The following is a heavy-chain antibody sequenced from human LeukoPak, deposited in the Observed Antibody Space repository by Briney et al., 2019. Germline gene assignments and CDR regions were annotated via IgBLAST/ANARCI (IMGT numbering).Heavy chain of an antibody. J-gene: IGHJ5*02. V-gene: IGHV1-8*01. CDR2: MNPNNGNT. D-gene: IGHD3-10*01. Sequence: GASVTVSCKASGFPFTSYDINWVRQASGQGLEWMGWMNPNNGNTGYAQKFQGRVTMTRDTSISTAYMELRGLRSEDTAVYYCVRDGEGVAISVNYWFDPWGQGTLVTVSS. CDR1: GFPFTSYD. CDR3: VRDGEGVAISVNYWFDP.